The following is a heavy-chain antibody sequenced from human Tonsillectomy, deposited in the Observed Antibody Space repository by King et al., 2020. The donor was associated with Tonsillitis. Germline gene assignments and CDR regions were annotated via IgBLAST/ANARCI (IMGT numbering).Heavy chain of an antibody. CDR1: GGSISSGGYY. CDR3: ARDGGGAARPWGYYYGMDV. Sequence: VQLQESGPGLVKPSQTLSLTCTVSGGSISSGGYYWSWIRQHPGKGLEWIGYIYYSGSTYYNPSLKSRVTISVDTSKNQFSLKLSSVTAADTAVYYCARDGGGAARPWGYYYGMDVWGQGTTVTVSS. D-gene: IGHD6-6*01. CDR2: IYYSGST. V-gene: IGHV4-31*03. J-gene: IGHJ6*02.